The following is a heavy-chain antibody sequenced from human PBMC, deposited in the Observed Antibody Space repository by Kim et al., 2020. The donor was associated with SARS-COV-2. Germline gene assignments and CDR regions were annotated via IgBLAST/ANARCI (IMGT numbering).Heavy chain of an antibody. V-gene: IGHV3-30*18. CDR1: GFTFSSYG. J-gene: IGHJ3*02. D-gene: IGHD3-22*01. Sequence: GGSLRLSCAASGFTFSSYGMHWVRQAPGKGLEWVAVISYDGSNKYYADSVKGRFTISRDNSKNTLYLQMNSLRAEDTAVYYCAKVSNNYYDSSGYYYGKDDDAFDIWGQGTMVTVSS. CDR3: AKVSNNYYDSSGYYYGKDDDAFDI. CDR2: ISYDGSNK.